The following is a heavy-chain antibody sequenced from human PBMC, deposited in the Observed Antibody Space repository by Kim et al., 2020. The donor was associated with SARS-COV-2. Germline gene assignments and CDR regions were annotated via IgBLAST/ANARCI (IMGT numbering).Heavy chain of an antibody. CDR1: GYTFTNYF. V-gene: IGHV1-46*01. J-gene: IGHJ5*02. D-gene: IGHD4-17*01. CDR3: ARDRDSGDSNWFDP. Sequence: ASVKVSCKASGYTFTNYFIHWVRQAPGQRLEWMSMINPSAGNTIYAQTFQDRLTVTRDTSTSTVYMELNSLTSEDTAMYYCARDRDSGDSNWFDPWGQGTLVAVSS. CDR2: INPSAGNT.